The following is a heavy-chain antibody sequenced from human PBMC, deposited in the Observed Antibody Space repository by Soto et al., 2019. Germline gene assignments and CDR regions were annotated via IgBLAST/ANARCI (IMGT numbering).Heavy chain of an antibody. V-gene: IGHV3-30*18. Sequence: PGGSLRLSCAASGFTFSSYGMHWVRQAPGKGLEWVAVISYDGSNKYYADSVKGRFTISRDNSKNTLYLQMSSLRAEDTAVYYCAKAGSSGWYYTNWFDPWGQGTLVTVSS. CDR1: GFTFSSYG. D-gene: IGHD6-19*01. J-gene: IGHJ5*02. CDR2: ISYDGSNK. CDR3: AKAGSSGWYYTNWFDP.